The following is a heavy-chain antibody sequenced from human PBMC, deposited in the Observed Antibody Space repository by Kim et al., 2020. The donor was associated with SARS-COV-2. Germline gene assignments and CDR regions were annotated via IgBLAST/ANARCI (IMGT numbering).Heavy chain of an antibody. CDR3: ARGYYDSSGYQGTFDY. J-gene: IGHJ4*02. Sequence: SVKGRFTISRDNSKNTLYLQMKSLRAEDTAVYYCARGYYDSSGYQGTFDYWGQGTLVTVSS. D-gene: IGHD3-22*01. V-gene: IGHV3-53*01.